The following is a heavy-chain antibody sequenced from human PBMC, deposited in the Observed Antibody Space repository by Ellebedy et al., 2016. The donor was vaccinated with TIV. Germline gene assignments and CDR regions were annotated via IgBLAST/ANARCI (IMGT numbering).Heavy chain of an antibody. D-gene: IGHD6-19*01. CDR2: IWYDGSNK. J-gene: IGHJ4*02. CDR3: AKGYSSGWYYFDY. CDR1: GFTFSSYG. V-gene: IGHV3-30*02. Sequence: GESLKISCAASGFTFSSYGMHWVRQAPGKGLEWVAVIWYDGSNKYYADSVKGRFTISRDNSKNTLYLQMNSLRAEDTDVYYCAKGYSSGWYYFDYWGQGTLVTVSS.